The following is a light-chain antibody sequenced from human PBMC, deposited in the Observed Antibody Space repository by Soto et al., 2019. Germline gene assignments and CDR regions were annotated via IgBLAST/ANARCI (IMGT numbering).Light chain of an antibody. CDR2: TAS. Sequence: DLQLTQSPSFLSASVGDRVTITCRASQGISSYLAWYQQKAGKAPKLLIHTASTLQSGVPSRFSGSGSGTEFSLTISSLQPEDFATYYCQQRHSYPVTFGQGTRLEMK. CDR1: QGISSY. V-gene: IGKV1-9*01. CDR3: QQRHSYPVT. J-gene: IGKJ5*01.